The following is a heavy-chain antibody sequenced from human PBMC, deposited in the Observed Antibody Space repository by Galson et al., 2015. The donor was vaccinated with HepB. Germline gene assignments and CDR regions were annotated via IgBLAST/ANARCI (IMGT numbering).Heavy chain of an antibody. D-gene: IGHD3-3*01. V-gene: IGHV3-23*01. J-gene: IGHJ4*02. CDR1: GFTLSSYA. Sequence: TLRLSCAASGFTLSSYAMSWVRQAPGKGLEWVSAISGSGGSTYYADSVKGRFTISRDNSKNTLYLQMNSLKTEDTAVYYCTTGSNFWSGYYGPLAYSGQGPLVTVSS. CDR2: ISGSGGST. CDR3: TTGSNFWSGYYGPLAY.